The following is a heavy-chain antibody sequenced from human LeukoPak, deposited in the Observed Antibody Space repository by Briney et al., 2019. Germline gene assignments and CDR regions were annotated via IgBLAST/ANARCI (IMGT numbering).Heavy chain of an antibody. CDR1: GFTFDDYA. D-gene: IGHD6-13*01. J-gene: IGHJ5*02. V-gene: IGHV3-9*01. Sequence: GRSLRLSCAASGFTFDDYAMHWVRQAPGKGLEWVSGISWNSGSIGYADSVKGRFTISRDNAKNSLYLQMNSLRAEDTAVYYCARVSLYSSSWQNWFDPWGQGTLVTVSS. CDR3: ARVSLYSSSWQNWFDP. CDR2: ISWNSGSI.